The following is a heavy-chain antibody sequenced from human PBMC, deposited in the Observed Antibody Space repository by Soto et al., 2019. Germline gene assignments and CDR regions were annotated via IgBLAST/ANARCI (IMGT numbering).Heavy chain of an antibody. CDR1: GFTFSSYS. Sequence: GGSLRLSCAASGFTFSSYSMNWVRQAPGKGLEWVSSISSSSSYIYYADSVKGRFTISRDNAKNSLYLQMNSLRAEDTAVYYCARDSMTTALDFDYWGQGTLVTVSS. CDR3: ARDSMTTALDFDY. D-gene: IGHD4-17*01. CDR2: ISSSSSYI. J-gene: IGHJ4*02. V-gene: IGHV3-21*01.